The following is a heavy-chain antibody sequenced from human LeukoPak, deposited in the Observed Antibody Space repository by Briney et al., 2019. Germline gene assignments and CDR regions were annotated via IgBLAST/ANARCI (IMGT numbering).Heavy chain of an antibody. CDR3: ARGQTAMAPFDP. Sequence: ASVKVSCKASGYTFTSYGISWVRQAPGQGLEWMGIINPSGGSPSYAQKFQGRVTMTRDTSTSTVYMELSSLRSEDTAVYYCARGQTAMAPFDPWGQGTLVTVSS. CDR1: GYTFTSYG. J-gene: IGHJ5*02. V-gene: IGHV1-46*01. D-gene: IGHD5-18*01. CDR2: INPSGGSP.